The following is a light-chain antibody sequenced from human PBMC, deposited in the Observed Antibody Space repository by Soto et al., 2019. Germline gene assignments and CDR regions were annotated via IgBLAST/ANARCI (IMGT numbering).Light chain of an antibody. Sequence: QSVLTQPASVSASPGQSISISCSGTSNDVGAFEYVSWYQQHPGKAPKLMIFEIFNRPSGISNRFSGSKSGNTASLTISGLQAGDEAYYYCSSYTTDNTHVFGGGTKVTVL. CDR3: SSYTTDNTHV. J-gene: IGLJ2*01. CDR2: EIF. V-gene: IGLV2-14*01. CDR1: SNDVGAFEY.